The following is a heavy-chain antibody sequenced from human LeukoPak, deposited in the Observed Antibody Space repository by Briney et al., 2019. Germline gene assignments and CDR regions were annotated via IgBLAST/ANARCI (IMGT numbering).Heavy chain of an antibody. CDR3: ARDLRGSSCYDY. V-gene: IGHV4-59*01. D-gene: IGHD2-2*01. Sequence: SETLSLTCSVSGGSLSSYHWSWIRQPPGKGLEWIGFIYYSGSTSYNPSLKSRVTISVDTSKNQFSLSLTSVTAADTALYYCARDLRGSSCYDYWGQGTLVTVSS. CDR1: GGSLSSYH. CDR2: IYYSGST. J-gene: IGHJ4*02.